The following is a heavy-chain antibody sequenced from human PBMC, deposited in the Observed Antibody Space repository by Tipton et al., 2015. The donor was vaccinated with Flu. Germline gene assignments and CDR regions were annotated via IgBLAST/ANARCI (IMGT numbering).Heavy chain of an antibody. CDR3: ARDMPPGVIVIPPAKRFDY. CDR1: GYTFNSYG. J-gene: IGHJ4*02. D-gene: IGHD2/OR15-2a*01. V-gene: IGHV1-18*01. Sequence: QVQLVQSGVDVKKPGASVKVSCKASGYTFNSYGISWVRQAPGQGLKWMGWISAYTGNTNYARKFQGRVTMTTDSSTSTAYMELRSPKSDDTAVYYCARDMPPGVIVIPPAKRFDYWGPGNPVRVS. CDR2: ISAYTGNT.